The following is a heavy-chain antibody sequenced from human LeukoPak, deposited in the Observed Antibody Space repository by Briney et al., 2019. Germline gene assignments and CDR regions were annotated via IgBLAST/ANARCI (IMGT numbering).Heavy chain of an antibody. V-gene: IGHV3-30*04. D-gene: IGHD3-10*01. CDR3: PGYYGSGSHGAFDI. CDR2: ISYDGSNK. CDR1: GFTFSSYV. Sequence: GRSLRLSCAASGFTFSSYVMHWVRQAPGKGLEWVAVISYDGSNKYYADSVKGRFTISRDNSKNTLYLQMNSLRAEDTAVYYCPGYYGSGSHGAFDIWGQGTMVTVSS. J-gene: IGHJ3*02.